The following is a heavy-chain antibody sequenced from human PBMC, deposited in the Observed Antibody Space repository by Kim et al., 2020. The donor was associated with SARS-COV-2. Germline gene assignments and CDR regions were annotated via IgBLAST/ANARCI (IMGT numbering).Heavy chain of an antibody. Sequence: VKGRFTISRDNAKNSLYLQMNSLRAEDTAVYYCARDEMATTSYYYGMDVWGQGTTVTVSS. D-gene: IGHD5-12*01. CDR3: ARDEMATTSYYYGMDV. V-gene: IGHV3-21*01. J-gene: IGHJ6*02.